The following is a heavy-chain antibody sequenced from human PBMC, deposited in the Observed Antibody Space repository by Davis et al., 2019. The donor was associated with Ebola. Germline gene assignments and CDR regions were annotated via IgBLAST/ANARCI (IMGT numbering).Heavy chain of an antibody. CDR2: INPNSGGT. D-gene: IGHD2-15*01. CDR3: ARDSVPCSGGSCFGWFDP. J-gene: IGHJ5*02. CDR1: GYTFTGYY. Sequence: ASVKVSCKASGYTFTGYYMHWVRQAPGQGLEWLGWINPNSGGTNYAQNFQGRVTMTRDTSISTVYLELSGRRADDTAVYYCARDSVPCSGGSCFGWFDPWGQGTLVTVSS. V-gene: IGHV1-2*02.